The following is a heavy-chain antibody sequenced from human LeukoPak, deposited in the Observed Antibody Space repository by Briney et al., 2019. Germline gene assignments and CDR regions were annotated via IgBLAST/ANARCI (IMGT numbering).Heavy chain of an antibody. J-gene: IGHJ4*02. V-gene: IGHV3-21*01. CDR3: ARDLTVGATVRYFDY. Sequence: GGSLRLSCAASGFTFSSYSMNWVRQAPGKGLEWVSSISSSSSYIYYADSVKGRFTISRDDAKNSLYLQMNSLRAEDTAVYYCARDLTVGATVRYFDYWGQGTLVTVSS. CDR2: ISSSSSYI. D-gene: IGHD1-26*01. CDR1: GFTFSSYS.